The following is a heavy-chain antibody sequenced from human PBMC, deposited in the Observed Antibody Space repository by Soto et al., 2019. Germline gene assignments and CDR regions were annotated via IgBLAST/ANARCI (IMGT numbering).Heavy chain of an antibody. D-gene: IGHD6-6*01. CDR3: AREGSSYEGYYYYGMDV. Sequence: LSQTLSLTCAISGDSVSSNSAAWNWIRQSPSRGLEWLGRTYYRSKWYNDYAVSVKSRITINPDTSKNQYSLQLNSVTPEDTAVYYCAREGSSYEGYYYYGMDVWGQGTTVTVSS. V-gene: IGHV6-1*01. CDR1: GDSVSSNSAA. CDR2: TYYRSKWYN. J-gene: IGHJ6*02.